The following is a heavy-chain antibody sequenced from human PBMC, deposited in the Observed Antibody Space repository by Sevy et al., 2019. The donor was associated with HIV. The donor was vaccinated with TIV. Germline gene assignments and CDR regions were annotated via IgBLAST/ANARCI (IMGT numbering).Heavy chain of an antibody. Sequence: GGSLRLSCAASGFKFNTHWMHWVRQAPGKGLVWVSRINSDGKITDYADSVKGRFAISRDNAKNTLYLQMDNQRHEDTAVYYCAGGTAGVFQYWGQGSLVTVSS. CDR3: AGGTAGVFQY. J-gene: IGHJ4*02. CDR1: GFKFNTHW. CDR2: INSDGKIT. D-gene: IGHD6-25*01. V-gene: IGHV3-74*01.